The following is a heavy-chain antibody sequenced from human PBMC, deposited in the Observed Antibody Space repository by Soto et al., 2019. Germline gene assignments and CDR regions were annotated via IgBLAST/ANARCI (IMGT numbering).Heavy chain of an antibody. V-gene: IGHV3-7*03. CDR3: ASCGHDFSYYLDV. CDR1: GFTFSSYW. D-gene: IGHD2-21*02. CDR2: IKQDGSEK. J-gene: IGHJ4*01. Sequence: GGSLRLSCAASGFTFSSYWMSWVRQAPGKGLEWVANIKQDGSEKYYVDSVKGRFTISRDNAKNSLYLQMNSLRAEDTAVYYCASCGHDFSYYLDVWGQGXLVTVPS.